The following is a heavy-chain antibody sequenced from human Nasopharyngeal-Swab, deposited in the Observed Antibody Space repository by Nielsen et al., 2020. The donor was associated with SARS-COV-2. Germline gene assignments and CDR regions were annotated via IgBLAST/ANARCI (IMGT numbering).Heavy chain of an antibody. CDR3: ARVGPDIVVVVAAAPDY. CDR2: ISAYNGNT. J-gene: IGHJ4*02. CDR1: GYTFTSYG. V-gene: IGHV1-18*01. Sequence: ASVKVSCKASGYTFTSYGISWVRQAPGQGLEWMGWISAYNGNTNHAQKLQGRVTMTTDTSTSTAYMELRSLRSDDTAVYYCARVGPDIVVVVAAAPDYWGQGALVTVSS. D-gene: IGHD2-15*01.